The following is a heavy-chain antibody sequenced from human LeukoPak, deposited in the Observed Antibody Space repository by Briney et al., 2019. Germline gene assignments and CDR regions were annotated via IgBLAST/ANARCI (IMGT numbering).Heavy chain of an antibody. Sequence: ASVKVSCKASGYTFPDYYMHGVQQAPGKGLEWVGRVDPEDGETIYAEKFQGRVTITADTSTDTAYMELSSLRSEDTAVYYCARGLGDYGGNSEDYWGQGTLVTVSS. CDR2: VDPEDGET. D-gene: IGHD4-23*01. CDR1: GYTFPDYY. CDR3: ARGLGDYGGNSEDY. V-gene: IGHV1-69-2*01. J-gene: IGHJ4*02.